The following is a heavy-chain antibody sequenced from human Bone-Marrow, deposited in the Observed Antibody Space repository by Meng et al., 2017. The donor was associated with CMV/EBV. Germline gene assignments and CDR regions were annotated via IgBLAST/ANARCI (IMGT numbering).Heavy chain of an antibody. V-gene: IGHV3-30*02. CDR2: IRYDGSNK. CDR3: AKDQAYSSGWGVLYYYGMDV. CDR1: GFTFSSYG. D-gene: IGHD6-19*01. J-gene: IGHJ6*02. Sequence: GESLKISCAASGFTFSSYGMHWVRQALGKGLEWVAFIRYDGSNKYYADSVKGRFTISRDNSKNTLYLQMNSLRAEDTAVYYCAKDQAYSSGWGVLYYYGMDVWGQGTTVTVSS.